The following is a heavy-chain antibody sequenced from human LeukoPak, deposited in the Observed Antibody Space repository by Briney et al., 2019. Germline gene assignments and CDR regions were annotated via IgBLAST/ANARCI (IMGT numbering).Heavy chain of an antibody. CDR1: GGSISSGGYS. Sequence: SETLSLTCAVSGGSISSGGYSWSWIRQPPGKGLEWIGYIYHSGSTYYNPSLKSRVTISVDRSENQLSLKFTSVTAADTAVYYCARNGAYSIDSWGQGTLVTVSS. V-gene: IGHV4-30-2*01. D-gene: IGHD2-15*01. J-gene: IGHJ4*02. CDR3: ARNGAYSIDS. CDR2: IYHSGST.